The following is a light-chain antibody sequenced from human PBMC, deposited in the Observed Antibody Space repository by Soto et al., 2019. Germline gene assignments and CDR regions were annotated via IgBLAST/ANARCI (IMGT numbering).Light chain of an antibody. V-gene: IGLV2-14*01. CDR1: SSDVGGYKY. Sequence: QYALTQPASVSGSPGQSITISCSGTSSDVGGYKYVSWYQQHPGKAPKLMIYEVSNRPSGVSDRFSGSKSGNTASLTISGLQAEDEAYYYCCSYTSSTTYVFGTGTKVTVL. J-gene: IGLJ1*01. CDR3: CSYTSSTTYV. CDR2: EVS.